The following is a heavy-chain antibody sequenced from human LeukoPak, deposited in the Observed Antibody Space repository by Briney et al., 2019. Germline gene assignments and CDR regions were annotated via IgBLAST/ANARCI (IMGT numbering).Heavy chain of an antibody. D-gene: IGHD2-15*01. Sequence: PGGSLRLSCAASGFTFSSYSMNWVRQAPGKGLEWVSSISSSSSYIYYADSVKGRFTISRDNAKTSLYLQMNSLRAEDTAVYYCARGPYRYCSGGSCYINYWGQGTLVTVSS. CDR3: ARGPYRYCSGGSCYINY. V-gene: IGHV3-21*01. CDR2: ISSSSSYI. J-gene: IGHJ4*02. CDR1: GFTFSSYS.